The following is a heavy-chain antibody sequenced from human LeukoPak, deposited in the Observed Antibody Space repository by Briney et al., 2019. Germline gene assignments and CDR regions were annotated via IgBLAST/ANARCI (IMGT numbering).Heavy chain of an antibody. CDR3: ARDRPYDYVWGSDY. V-gene: IGHV1-18*01. CDR1: GYTFTSYG. J-gene: IGHJ4*02. CDR2: ISAYNGNT. D-gene: IGHD3-16*01. Sequence: ALVKVSCKASGYTFTSYGISWVRQAPGQGLEWMGWISAYNGNTNYAQKLQGRVTMTTDTSTSTAYMELRSLRSDDTAVYYCARDRPYDYVWGSDYWGQGTLVTVSS.